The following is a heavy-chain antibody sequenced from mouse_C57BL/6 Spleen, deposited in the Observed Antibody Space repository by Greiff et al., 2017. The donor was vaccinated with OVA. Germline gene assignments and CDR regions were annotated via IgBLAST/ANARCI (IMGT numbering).Heavy chain of an antibody. CDR2: ISSGSSTI. Sequence: EVKLQESGGGLVKPGGSLKLSCAASGFTFSDYGMHWVRQAPEKGLEWVAYISSGSSTIYYADTVKGRFTISRDNAKNTLFLQMTSLRSEDTAMYYCARPFYYDYDWYFDVWGTGTTVTVSS. CDR1: GFTFSDYG. J-gene: IGHJ1*03. D-gene: IGHD2-4*01. CDR3: ARPFYYDYDWYFDV. V-gene: IGHV5-17*01.